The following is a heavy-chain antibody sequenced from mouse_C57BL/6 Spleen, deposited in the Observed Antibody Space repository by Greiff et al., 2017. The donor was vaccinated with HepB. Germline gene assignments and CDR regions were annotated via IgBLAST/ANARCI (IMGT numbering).Heavy chain of an antibody. D-gene: IGHD4-1*01. CDR1: GYTFTSYW. CDR2: IYPSDSET. V-gene: IGHV1-61*01. J-gene: IGHJ3*01. Sequence: VQLQQPGAELVRPGSSVKLSCKASGYTFTSYWMDWVKQRPGQGLEWIGNIYPSDSETHYNQKFKDKATLTVDKSSSTAYMQLSSLTSEDSAVYYCARGHWDEFAYWGQGTLVTVSA. CDR3: ARGHWDEFAY.